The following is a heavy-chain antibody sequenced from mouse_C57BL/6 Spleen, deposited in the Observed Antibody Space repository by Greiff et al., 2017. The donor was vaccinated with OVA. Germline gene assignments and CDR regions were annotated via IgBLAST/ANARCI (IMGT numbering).Heavy chain of an antibody. Sequence: QVQLQQSGAELVKPGASVKMSCKASGYTFTSYWITWVKQRPGQGLEWIGDIYPGSGSTNYNEKFKSKATLTVDTSSSTAYMQLSSLTSEDSAVYYCARSDYYGSSYEDYFDYWGQGTTLTVSS. CDR3: ARSDYYGSSYEDYFDY. D-gene: IGHD1-1*01. CDR2: IYPGSGST. CDR1: GYTFTSYW. J-gene: IGHJ2*01. V-gene: IGHV1-55*01.